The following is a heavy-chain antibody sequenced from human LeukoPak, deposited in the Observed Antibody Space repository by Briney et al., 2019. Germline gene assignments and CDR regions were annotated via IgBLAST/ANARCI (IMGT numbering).Heavy chain of an antibody. J-gene: IGHJ6*03. V-gene: IGHV3-23*01. D-gene: IGHD6-6*01. CDR3: AKGSRRYSSSNYYYYYYMDV. CDR1: GFTFSSYA. CDR2: ISGSGGST. Sequence: GGSLRLSCAASGFTFSSYAMSWVRQAPGQGLEWVSAISGSGGSTYYADSVKGRFTISRDNSKNTLYLQMNSLRAEDTAVYYCAKGSRRYSSSNYYYYYYMDVWGKGTTVTVSS.